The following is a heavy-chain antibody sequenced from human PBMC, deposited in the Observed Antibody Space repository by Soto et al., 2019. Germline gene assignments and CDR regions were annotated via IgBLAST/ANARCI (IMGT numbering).Heavy chain of an antibody. Sequence: SETLSLTCTVSGGTISSYYWSWTRQPPGKGLEWIGYIYYSGSTNYNPSLKSRVTISVDTSKNQFSLKLSSVTAADTAVYYCAREIYYDFWSGYRDAFDIWGQGTMVTVSS. V-gene: IGHV4-59*01. CDR2: IYYSGST. J-gene: IGHJ3*02. CDR3: AREIYYDFWSGYRDAFDI. D-gene: IGHD3-3*01. CDR1: GGTISSYY.